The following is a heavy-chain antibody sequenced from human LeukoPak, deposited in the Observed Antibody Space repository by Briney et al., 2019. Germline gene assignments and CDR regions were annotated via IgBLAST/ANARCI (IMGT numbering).Heavy chain of an antibody. CDR3: ARDLYDFWSGYRNWFDP. CDR2: ISAYNGNT. D-gene: IGHD3-3*01. CDR1: GYTFTSYG. V-gene: IGHV1-18*01. Sequence: GASVKVSCKASGYTFTSYGISLVRQAPGQGLEWMGWISAYNGNTNYAQKLQGRVTMTTDTSTSTAYMELRSLRSDDTAVYYCARDLYDFWSGYRNWFDPWGQGTLVTVSS. J-gene: IGHJ5*02.